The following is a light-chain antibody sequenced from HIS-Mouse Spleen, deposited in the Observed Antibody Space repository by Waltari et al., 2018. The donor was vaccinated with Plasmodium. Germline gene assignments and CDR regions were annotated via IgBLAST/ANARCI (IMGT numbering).Light chain of an antibody. J-gene: IGKJ1*01. CDR1: QGISSY. CDR2: ASS. Sequence: AIWMTQSPSLLSASPADRVTISCRIIQGISSYLAWYQQKPGKAPELLIYASSTLQSGVPSRFSGSGSGTDFTLTISCLQSEDFATYYCQQYYSFPQTFGQGTKVEIK. V-gene: IGKV1D-8*02. CDR3: QQYYSFPQT.